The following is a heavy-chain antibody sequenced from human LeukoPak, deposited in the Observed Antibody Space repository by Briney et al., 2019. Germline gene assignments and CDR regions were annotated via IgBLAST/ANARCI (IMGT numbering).Heavy chain of an antibody. CDR1: GFTFSSYS. CDR3: ARDIPVLRYDY. Sequence: GGSLRLSCAASGFTFSSYSMNWVRQAPGKGLEWVSYISSSSSTIYYADSVKGRFTISRDNAKNSLYLQMNSLRAEDTAVYYCARDIPVLRYDYWGQGTLVTVSS. CDR2: ISSSSSTI. V-gene: IGHV3-48*01. D-gene: IGHD4-17*01. J-gene: IGHJ4*02.